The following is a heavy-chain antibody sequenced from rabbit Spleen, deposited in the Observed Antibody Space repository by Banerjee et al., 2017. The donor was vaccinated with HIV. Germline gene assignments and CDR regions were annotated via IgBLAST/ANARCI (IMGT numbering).Heavy chain of an antibody. D-gene: IGHD1-1*01. CDR2: IDTNDGDT. CDR3: ARNYVNAFDP. J-gene: IGHJ2*01. V-gene: IGHV1S45*01. Sequence: QEQLEESGGDLVKPEGSLTLTCKASGFSFSNGYVMCWVRQAPGKGLEWIACIDTNDGDTDYANWPKGRFTISKTSSTTVTLQMTSLTAADTATYFCARNYVNAFDPWGQGTLVTVS. CDR1: GFSFSNGYV.